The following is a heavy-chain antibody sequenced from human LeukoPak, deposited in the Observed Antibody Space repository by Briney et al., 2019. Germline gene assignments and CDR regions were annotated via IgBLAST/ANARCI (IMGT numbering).Heavy chain of an antibody. CDR3: ARGIRHADY. CDR2: ISSSSGTI. CDR1: GFLFSGST. V-gene: IGHV3-48*02. D-gene: IGHD2-21*01. J-gene: IGHJ4*02. Sequence: PGGSLRLSCVASGFLFSGSTMNWVRQAPGKGLEWISYISSSSGTIYYADSVKGRFTISRDNAKNSLFLQLNGLRDEDTAVYYCARGIRHADYWGQGTLVTVSS.